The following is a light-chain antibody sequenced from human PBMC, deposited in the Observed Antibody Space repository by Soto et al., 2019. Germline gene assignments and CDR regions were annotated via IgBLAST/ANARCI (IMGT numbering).Light chain of an antibody. CDR2: EAS. V-gene: IGKV3-20*01. Sequence: EVGLTQSPATLSLSPGERATLSCRASETVRTFVDWYQQKPSQAPRLLIYEASSRATGIPDRFSGGGSGTDFTLSISKVEPEDFAVYYCQQYGRPPRATFGQGTRLE. CDR1: ETVRTF. J-gene: IGKJ5*01. CDR3: QQYGRPPRAT.